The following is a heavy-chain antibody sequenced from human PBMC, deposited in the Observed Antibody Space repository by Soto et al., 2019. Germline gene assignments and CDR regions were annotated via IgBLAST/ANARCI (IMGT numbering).Heavy chain of an antibody. V-gene: IGHV3-23*01. CDR3: ARSALLWWALDS. CDR1: GFSLGDYG. D-gene: IGHD2-15*01. Sequence: DVELLESGGGLVHPGGSLRLSCTASGFSLGDYGMNWVRQTPGKGLEWVSTISASGHSAYSADPVKGRLIISRDNSKNTLYLQMNSLRAEDTAVYYCARSALLWWALDSWGQGTLVTVSS. CDR2: ISASGHSA. J-gene: IGHJ4*02.